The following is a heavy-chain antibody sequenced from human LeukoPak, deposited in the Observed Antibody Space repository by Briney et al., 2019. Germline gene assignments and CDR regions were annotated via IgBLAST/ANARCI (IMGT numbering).Heavy chain of an antibody. Sequence: SETLSLTCTVSGGSISSGGFYWGWIRQSPGKGLEWIGYTYHAGSTYYNPSLKSRVTISVDTSKNQFSLKLSSVTAADTAVYYCARHRGSSSLFDYWGQGTLVTVSS. D-gene: IGHD6-6*01. CDR1: GGSISSGGFY. CDR3: ARHRGSSSLFDY. J-gene: IGHJ4*02. CDR2: TYHAGST. V-gene: IGHV4-39*01.